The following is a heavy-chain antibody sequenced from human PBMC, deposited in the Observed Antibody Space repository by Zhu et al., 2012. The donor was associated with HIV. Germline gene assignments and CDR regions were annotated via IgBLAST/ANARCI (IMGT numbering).Heavy chain of an antibody. CDR3: AREGRDGYNDY. V-gene: IGHV4-30-4*01. J-gene: IGHJ4*02. CDR1: GGSISSGDYY. CDR2: IYYSGST. D-gene: IGHD5-24*01. Sequence: QVQLEESGPGLVKPSQTLSLSCTVSGGSISSGDYYWSWIRQSPGKGLEWIGYIYYSGSTYYNPSLKSRVTISLGTSKNQFSLRLSSVTAADTAVYYCAREGRDGYNDYWGQGTLVTVSS.